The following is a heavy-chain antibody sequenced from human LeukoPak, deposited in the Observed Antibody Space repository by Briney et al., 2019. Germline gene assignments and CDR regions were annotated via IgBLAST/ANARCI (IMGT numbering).Heavy chain of an antibody. CDR3: ARVGYYDSSGYHT. J-gene: IGHJ4*02. CDR1: GGSFSGYY. Sequence: SETLSLTCAVYGGSFSGYYWSWIRQPPGKGLEWIGEINHSGSTNYNPSLKSRVTISVDTSKSQFSLKLSSVTAADTAVYYCARVGYYDSSGYHTWGQGTLVTVSS. V-gene: IGHV4-34*01. CDR2: INHSGST. D-gene: IGHD3-22*01.